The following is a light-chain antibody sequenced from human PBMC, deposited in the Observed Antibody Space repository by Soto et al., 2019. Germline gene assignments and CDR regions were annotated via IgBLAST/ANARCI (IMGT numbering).Light chain of an antibody. J-gene: IGKJ1*01. CDR2: GAS. V-gene: IGKV3-15*01. CDR3: QQYSIWRT. CDR1: ESVSNN. Sequence: EIVMTQSPATLSLSPGERATLSCRASESVSNNLAWYQQKAGQAPRLLIYGASTRATGIPARFSGSGSGTEFTLTISSLQYEDFAVYFCQQYSIWRTFGQGTKV.